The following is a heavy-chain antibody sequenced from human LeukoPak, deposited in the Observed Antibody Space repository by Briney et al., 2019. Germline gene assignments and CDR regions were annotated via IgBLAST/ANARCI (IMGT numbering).Heavy chain of an antibody. J-gene: IGHJ4*02. CDR3: AKDVLLWFGEGNYFDY. D-gene: IGHD3-10*01. Sequence: GGSLRLSCAASGFTSNTYAMSWVRQAPGKGLEWVSAISGSGGSTYYADSVKGRFTISRDNSKNTLYLQMNSLRAEDTAVYYCAKDVLLWFGEGNYFDYWGQGTLVTVSS. CDR2: ISGSGGST. V-gene: IGHV3-23*01. CDR1: GFTSNTYA.